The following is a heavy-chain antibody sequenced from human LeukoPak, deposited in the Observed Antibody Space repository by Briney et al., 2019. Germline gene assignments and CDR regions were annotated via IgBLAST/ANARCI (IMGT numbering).Heavy chain of an antibody. CDR3: AREGEGAYGDYENY. CDR1: GGTFSSYA. D-gene: IGHD4-17*01. Sequence: ASVKVSCKASGGTFSSYAISWVRQAPGQGLEWMGRIIPIFGTANYAQKFQGRVTITTDESTSTAYMELSSLGSEDTAVYYCAREGEGAYGDYENYWGQGTLVTVSS. J-gene: IGHJ4*02. CDR2: IIPIFGTA. V-gene: IGHV1-69*05.